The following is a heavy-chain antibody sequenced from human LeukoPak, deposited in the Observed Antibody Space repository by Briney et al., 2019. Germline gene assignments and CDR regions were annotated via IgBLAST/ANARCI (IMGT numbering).Heavy chain of an antibody. V-gene: IGHV3-49*03. J-gene: IGHJ6*03. CDR3: TRSPYLHYYFYYMDV. Sequence: GGSLRLSCTASGFTFGDYALIWFRQAPGKGLEWVGFIRSIHYGGTTEYAASVKGRSTVSRDDSKSIAYLQMNSLKTEDTAVYYCTRSPYLHYYFYYMDVWGKGTTVTVSS. CDR2: IRSIHYGGTT. CDR1: GFTFGDYA.